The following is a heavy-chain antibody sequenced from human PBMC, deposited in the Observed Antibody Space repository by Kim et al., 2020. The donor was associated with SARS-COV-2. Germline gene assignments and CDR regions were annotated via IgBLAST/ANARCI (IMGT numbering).Heavy chain of an antibody. J-gene: IGHJ3*02. CDR3: VRESSCSHPGAFDI. Sequence: SVKGRFTIYRKHSKNMLYLQMNSLRPEDTAIYYCVRESSCSHPGAFDIWGQGTMVTVSS. V-gene: IGHV3-30*01. D-gene: IGHD2-15*01.